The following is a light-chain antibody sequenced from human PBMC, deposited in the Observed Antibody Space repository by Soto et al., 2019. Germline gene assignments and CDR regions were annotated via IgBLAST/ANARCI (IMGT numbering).Light chain of an antibody. V-gene: IGLV1-51*01. CDR3: ASWDGGLDAVV. Sequence: QSVLTQPPSVSAAQGQTITIACSGSTSNIGNHYVTWYLQLPGTAPKLLIYDNEKPPSGIPDRFSGSKTGTSATLDITGLQAGDEAHYYCASWDGGLDAVVFGGGTKLTVL. CDR1: TSNIGNHY. J-gene: IGLJ2*01. CDR2: DNE.